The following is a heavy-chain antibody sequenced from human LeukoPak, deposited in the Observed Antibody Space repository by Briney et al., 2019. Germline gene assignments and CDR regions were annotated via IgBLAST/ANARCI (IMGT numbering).Heavy chain of an antibody. V-gene: IGHV4-30-2*01. J-gene: IGHJ4*02. D-gene: IGHD3-10*01. Sequence: SQTLSLTCTVSGGSISSGNYYWNWIRQPPGKGLEWIGYIYHSGSTYYNPSLKSRVTISVDRSKNQFSLKLNSVTAADTAVYYCARGLWFGDTPPGYWGQGTLVTVSS. CDR2: IYHSGST. CDR3: ARGLWFGDTPPGY. CDR1: GGSISSGNYY.